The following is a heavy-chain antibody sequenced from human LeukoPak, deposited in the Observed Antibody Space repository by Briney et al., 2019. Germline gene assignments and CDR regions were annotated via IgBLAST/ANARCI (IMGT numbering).Heavy chain of an antibody. Sequence: GASVKVSCKASGYTFGTHWMHWVRQAPGQGLEWMAIINPSGDVRSYAQKFQGRVTMTRDVSTSTVYMELGSLRSEDTAVYYCARIGYYDSSGYPHHAFDIWGQGTMVTVSS. V-gene: IGHV1-46*01. D-gene: IGHD3-22*01. CDR2: INPSGDVR. CDR1: GYTFGTHW. CDR3: ARIGYYDSSGYPHHAFDI. J-gene: IGHJ3*02.